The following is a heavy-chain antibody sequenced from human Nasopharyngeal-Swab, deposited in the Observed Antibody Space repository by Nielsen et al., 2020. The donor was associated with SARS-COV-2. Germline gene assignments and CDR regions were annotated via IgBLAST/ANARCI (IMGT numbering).Heavy chain of an antibody. Sequence: GGSLRLSCAASGFTFGSYAMSWVRQAPGKGLEWVSVIYSGGSSTYYADSVKGRFTISRDNSKNTLYLQMNSLRAEDTAVYYCANLYSSGWADAFDIWGQGTMVTVSS. J-gene: IGHJ3*02. V-gene: IGHV3-23*03. CDR1: GFTFGSYA. CDR3: ANLYSSGWADAFDI. CDR2: IYSGGSST. D-gene: IGHD6-19*01.